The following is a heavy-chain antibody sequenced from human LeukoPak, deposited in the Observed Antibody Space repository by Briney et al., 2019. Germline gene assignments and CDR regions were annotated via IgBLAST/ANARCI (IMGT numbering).Heavy chain of an antibody. D-gene: IGHD3-22*01. CDR3: ARYYYDSSGYYYGFDAFDI. Sequence: KSSETLSLTCTVSGGSISSGGYYWSWIRQHPGKGLEWIGYIYYSGSTYYNPSLKSRVTISVDTSKNQFSLKLSSVTAADTAVYYCARYYYDSSGYYYGFDAFDIWGQGTMVTVSS. CDR2: IYYSGST. J-gene: IGHJ3*02. CDR1: GGSISSGGYY. V-gene: IGHV4-31*03.